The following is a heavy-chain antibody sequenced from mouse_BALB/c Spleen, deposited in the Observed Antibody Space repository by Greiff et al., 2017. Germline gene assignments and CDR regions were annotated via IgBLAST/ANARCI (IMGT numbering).Heavy chain of an antibody. J-gene: IGHJ4*01. V-gene: IGHV5-6-4*01. CDR3: TRDRWDVYAMDY. CDR2: ISSGGSYT. D-gene: IGHD4-1*01. Sequence: EVHLVESGGGLVKPGGSLKLSCAASGFTFSSYTMSWVRQTPEKRLEWVATISSGGSYTYYPDSVKGRFTISRDNAKNTLYLQMSSLKSEDTAMYYCTRDRWDVYAMDYWGQGTSVTVSS. CDR1: GFTFSSYT.